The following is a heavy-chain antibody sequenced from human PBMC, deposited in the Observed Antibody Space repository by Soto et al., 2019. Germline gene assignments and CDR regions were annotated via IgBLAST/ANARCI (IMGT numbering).Heavy chain of an antibody. Sequence: QLVQSGAEEKKPGASMRISCKASGYSFISYGIHWVRQAPGLRPEWMGWINAGPGETEYSQRFQGRVTITRDTSASTVYMEMRRLKVEDTAMYYCVTDYMRGRDYWGQGTSVTVSS. CDR3: VTDYMRGRDY. CDR2: INAGPGET. D-gene: IGHD4-4*01. CDR1: GYSFISYG. V-gene: IGHV1-3*05. J-gene: IGHJ4*02.